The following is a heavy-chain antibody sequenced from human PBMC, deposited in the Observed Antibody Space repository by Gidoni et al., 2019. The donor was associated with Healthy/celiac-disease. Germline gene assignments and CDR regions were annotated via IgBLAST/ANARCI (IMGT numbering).Heavy chain of an antibody. CDR3: AKDGERGSYYGY. J-gene: IGHJ4*02. Sequence: EVQLLESGGGFVQPGGSLRLYCSASGFPFSSYAMSWVRQAPGKGLEWVSAISGSGGSTYYADSVKGRFTISRDNSKNTLYLQMNSLRAEDTAVYYCAKDGERGSYYGYWGQGTLVTVSS. V-gene: IGHV3-23*01. CDR2: ISGSGGST. D-gene: IGHD3-16*01. CDR1: GFPFSSYA.